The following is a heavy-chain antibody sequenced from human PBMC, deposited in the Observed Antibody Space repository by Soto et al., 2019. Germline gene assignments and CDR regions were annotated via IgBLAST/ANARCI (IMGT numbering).Heavy chain of an antibody. D-gene: IGHD3-10*01. CDR1: GFTFSSYG. Sequence: QVQLVESGGGVVQPGRSLRLSCAASGFTFSSYGMHRVRQAPGKGLEWVAVISYDGSNKYYADSVKGRFTISRDNSQNTLYLQMNSLRAEDTAVYYCAKGPPRNYYGSGVEYYFDYWGQGTLVTFSS. J-gene: IGHJ4*02. CDR2: ISYDGSNK. V-gene: IGHV3-30*18. CDR3: AKGPPRNYYGSGVEYYFDY.